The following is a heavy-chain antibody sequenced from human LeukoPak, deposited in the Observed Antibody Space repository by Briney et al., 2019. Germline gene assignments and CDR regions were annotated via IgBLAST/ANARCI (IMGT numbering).Heavy chain of an antibody. CDR1: GFTFRTYW. D-gene: IGHD3-9*01. CDR2: RNSDGSST. Sequence: PGRTLRLSSAASGFTFRTYWMHWVRQAPGKGLVWVSWRNSDGSSTSYAGSVMSRFTISRDNAKNTLYVQINSLRVEYRDVYYCERDISDAFGIWGQGTMVTVSS. V-gene: IGHV3-74*01. CDR3: ERDISDAFGI. J-gene: IGHJ3*02.